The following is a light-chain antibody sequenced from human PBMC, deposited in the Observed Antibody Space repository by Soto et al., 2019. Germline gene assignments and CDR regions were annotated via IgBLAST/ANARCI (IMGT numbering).Light chain of an antibody. CDR3: SSYTSSSKRV. V-gene: IGLV2-14*01. J-gene: IGLJ3*02. Sequence: QSALTQPASVSGSPGQSITISCTGTSSDVGGYNYVSWYQQHPGKAPKLMIYEVSNRPSGVSNRFSGSKSGNTASLTISGLQAEDEADYYSSSYTSSSKRVFGGGTKLTVL. CDR1: SSDVGGYNY. CDR2: EVS.